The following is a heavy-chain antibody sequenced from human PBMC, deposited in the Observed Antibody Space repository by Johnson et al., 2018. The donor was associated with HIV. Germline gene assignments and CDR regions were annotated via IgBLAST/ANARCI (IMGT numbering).Heavy chain of an antibody. V-gene: IGHV3-30-3*01. Sequence: QVQLVESGGGVVQPGRSLRLSCAASGFTFSSYAMHWVRQAPGKGLEWVAVISYDGSNNSYADSVKGRFTISRDNSKNTLYLQMNSLRAEDTAVYYCAREGVYAVDIWGQGTMVTVSS. CDR3: AREGVYAVDI. CDR1: GFTFSSYA. J-gene: IGHJ3*02. D-gene: IGHD3-16*01. CDR2: ISYDGSNN.